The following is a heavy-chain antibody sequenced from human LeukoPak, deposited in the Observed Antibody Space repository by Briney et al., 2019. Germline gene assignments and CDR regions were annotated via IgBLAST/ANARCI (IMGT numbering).Heavy chain of an antibody. CDR1: GGTFSSYA. V-gene: IGHV1-69*05. CDR3: ARVSAAARRPNNYYYYMDV. J-gene: IGHJ6*03. D-gene: IGHD6-6*01. Sequence: GASVKVSCKASGGTFSSYAISWVRQAPGQGLEWMGGIIPIFGTANYAQKFQGRVTITTDESTSTAYMELSSLRSEDTAVYYCARVSAAARRPNNYYYYMDVWGKGTTVTVSS. CDR2: IIPIFGTA.